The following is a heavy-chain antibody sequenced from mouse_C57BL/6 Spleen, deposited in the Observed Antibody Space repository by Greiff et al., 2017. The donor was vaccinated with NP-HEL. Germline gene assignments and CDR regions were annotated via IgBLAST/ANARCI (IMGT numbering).Heavy chain of an antibody. J-gene: IGHJ2*01. CDR3: ERLGGSTHFDY. Sequence: QVQLQQPGAELVKPGASVKLSCKASGYTFTSYWMHWVKQRPGQGLEWIGMIHPNSGSTNYNEKFKSKATLTVDKSSSTAYMQLSSLTSEDSAVYYCERLGGSTHFDYWGQGTTLTVSS. CDR1: GYTFTSYW. CDR2: IHPNSGST. D-gene: IGHD1-1*01. V-gene: IGHV1-64*01.